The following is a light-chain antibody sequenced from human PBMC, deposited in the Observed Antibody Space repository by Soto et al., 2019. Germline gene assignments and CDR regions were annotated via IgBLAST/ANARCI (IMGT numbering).Light chain of an antibody. V-gene: IGKV3-20*01. J-gene: IGKJ1*01. CDR2: GAS. Sequence: EIVLTQSPGTLSLSHGERATLSSRASQSVSSPYLAWYQQKPGKAPRLLTYGASARATGIPDRLSGSGSGTVFTLTIRRLEPEDFAVYYCQQYGSSRTFGQGTKVDIK. CDR1: QSVSSPY. CDR3: QQYGSSRT.